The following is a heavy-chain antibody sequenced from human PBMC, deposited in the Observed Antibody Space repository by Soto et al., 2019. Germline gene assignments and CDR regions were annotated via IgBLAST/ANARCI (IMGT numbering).Heavy chain of an antibody. CDR1: GFSLSTTGVG. D-gene: IGHD3-16*01. J-gene: IGHJ6*02. CDR2: ICWDDDK. Sequence: SGPTLVNPTQTLTLTCTFSGFSLSTTGVGVGWIRQPPGKALEWLALICWDDDKRYSPSLKSRLTITKDTSKNQVVLTMTNMDPVDTATYYCALTDASRGKMFGLYYYYYCGMDVWGQGTTVTVSS. V-gene: IGHV2-5*02. CDR3: ALTDASRGKMFGLYYYYYCGMDV.